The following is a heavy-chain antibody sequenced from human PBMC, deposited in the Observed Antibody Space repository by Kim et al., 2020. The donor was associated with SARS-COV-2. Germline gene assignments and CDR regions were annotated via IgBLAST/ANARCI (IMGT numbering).Heavy chain of an antibody. V-gene: IGHV3-30*18. CDR3: AKDLGSSGYYLRDYYDMYV. CDR1: GFTFSSYG. CDR2: ISYDGSNK. D-gene: IGHD3-22*01. J-gene: IGHJ6*02. Sequence: GGSLRLSCAASGFTFSSYGMHWVRQAPGKGLEWVSVISYDGSNKYYADSVKGRFTISRDNSKNTLYLQMNSLRAEDTAVYYCAKDLGSSGYYLRDYYDMYVCGQGTTVTVSS.